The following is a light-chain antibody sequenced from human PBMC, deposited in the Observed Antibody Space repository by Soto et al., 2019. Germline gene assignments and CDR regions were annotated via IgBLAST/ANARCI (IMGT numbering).Light chain of an antibody. Sequence: DLQMTQSPSTLSASVGDRVTITCRASQSISTWLAWYQQKPGKAPKLLIYKASSLEAGVPSRFSGSGSGTEFNITISSLQPDDFAAYYCQQYNTYPLTFGGGTKVDIK. CDR3: QQYNTYPLT. J-gene: IGKJ4*01. V-gene: IGKV1-5*03. CDR1: QSISTW. CDR2: KAS.